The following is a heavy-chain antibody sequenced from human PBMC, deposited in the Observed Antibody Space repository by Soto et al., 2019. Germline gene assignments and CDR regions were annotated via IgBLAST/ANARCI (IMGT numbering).Heavy chain of an antibody. J-gene: IGHJ4*02. CDR3: ARGLQGYTPWYYFDY. Sequence: PSETLSLTCAVYGGSFSGYYWSWIRQPPGKGLEWIGEINHSGGTNYNPSLKSRVTISVDTSKNQFSLKLSSVTAADTAVYYCARGLQGYTPWYYFDYWGQGTLVTVSS. CDR1: GGSFSGYY. D-gene: IGHD5-12*01. V-gene: IGHV4-34*01. CDR2: INHSGGT.